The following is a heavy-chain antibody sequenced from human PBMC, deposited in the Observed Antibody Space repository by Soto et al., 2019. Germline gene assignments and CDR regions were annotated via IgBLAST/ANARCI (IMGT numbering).Heavy chain of an antibody. J-gene: IGHJ5*02. CDR1: GFTFSSYS. CDR2: ISSSSSTI. CDR3: ARETQANYYDSGGYKFDP. D-gene: IGHD3-22*01. V-gene: IGHV3-48*02. Sequence: GGSLRLSCAASGFTFSSYSMNWVRQAPGKGLEWVSYISSSSSTIYYADSVKGRFTISRDNAKNSLYLQMNSLRDEDTAVYYCARETQANYYDSGGYKFDPWGQGTLVTVSS.